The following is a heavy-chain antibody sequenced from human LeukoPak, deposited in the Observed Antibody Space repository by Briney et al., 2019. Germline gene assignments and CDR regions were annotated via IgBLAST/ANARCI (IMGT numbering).Heavy chain of an antibody. CDR3: AKGGYSSGSLSPFDY. V-gene: IGHV3-20*04. J-gene: IGHJ4*02. CDR1: GFTFDDYG. D-gene: IGHD2-15*01. CDR2: INWNGGST. Sequence: GGSLRLSCAASGFTFDDYGMSWVRQAPGKGLEWVSGINWNGGSTGYADSVKGRFTISRDNAKNSLYLQMNSLRAEDTALYYCAKGGYSSGSLSPFDYWGQGTLVTVSS.